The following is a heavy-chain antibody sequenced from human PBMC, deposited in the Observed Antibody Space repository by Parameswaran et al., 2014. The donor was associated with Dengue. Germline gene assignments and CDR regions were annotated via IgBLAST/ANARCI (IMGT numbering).Heavy chain of an antibody. D-gene: IGHD1-26*01. Sequence: QAGGSLRLSCAASGFSVSSNLMSWVRQAPGKGLEWVSVIYEGSGANTYYAESVRGRFTISRDNSKNTLYLQMNSLRDEDTAVYYCARPYSGTYVDYWGQGTLVTVSS. V-gene: IGHV3-53*01. CDR2: IYEGSGANT. CDR1: GFSVSSNL. J-gene: IGHJ4*02. CDR3: ARPYSGTYVDY.